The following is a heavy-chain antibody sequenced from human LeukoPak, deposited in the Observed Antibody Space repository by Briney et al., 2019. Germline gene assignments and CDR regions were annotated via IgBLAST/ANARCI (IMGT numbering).Heavy chain of an antibody. D-gene: IGHD3-22*01. CDR2: IYTSGST. CDR3: ARAPLHYYDSSGYSYFDY. CDR1: GGSISSYY. V-gene: IGHV4-4*07. J-gene: IGHJ4*02. Sequence: PSETLSLTCTVSGGSISSYYWSWIRQPAGKGLEWIGRIYTSGSTNYNPSLKSRVTMSVDTSKNQFSLKLSSVTAAGTAVYYCARAPLHYYDSSGYSYFDYWGQGTLVTVSS.